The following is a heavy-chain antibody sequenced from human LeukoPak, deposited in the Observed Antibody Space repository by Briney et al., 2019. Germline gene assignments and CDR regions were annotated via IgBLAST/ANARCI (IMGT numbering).Heavy chain of an antibody. CDR3: ARDRAPHYYDSSGYWYY. Sequence: ASVKVSCKASGGTFSSYAISWVRQAPGQGLEWMGRIIPILGIANYAQKLQGRVTITADKSTSTAYMELSSLRSEYTAVYYCARDRAPHYYDSSGYWYYWGQGTLVTVSS. CDR1: GGTFSSYA. J-gene: IGHJ4*02. D-gene: IGHD3-22*01. V-gene: IGHV1-69*04. CDR2: IIPILGIA.